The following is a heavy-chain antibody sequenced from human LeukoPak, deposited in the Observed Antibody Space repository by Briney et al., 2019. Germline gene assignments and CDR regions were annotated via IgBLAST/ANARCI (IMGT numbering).Heavy chain of an antibody. J-gene: IGHJ4*02. CDR2: INHSGST. V-gene: IGHV4-34*09. Sequence: SSETLSLTCAVYGGSFSGYYWSWIRQPPGKGLEWIGEINHSGSTNYSPSLKSRVTISVDTSKNQFSLKLSSVTAADTAVYYCARFLPDYGGTNWGQGTLVTVSS. CDR3: ARFLPDYGGTN. CDR1: GGSFSGYY. D-gene: IGHD4-23*01.